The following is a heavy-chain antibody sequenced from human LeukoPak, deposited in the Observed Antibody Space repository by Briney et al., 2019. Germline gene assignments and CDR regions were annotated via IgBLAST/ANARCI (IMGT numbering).Heavy chain of an antibody. J-gene: IGHJ5*02. CDR3: ARPRGYSGYEWFNWFDP. CDR1: GGSFSGYY. V-gene: IGHV4-34*01. Sequence: SETLSLTCAVYGGSFSGYYWSWIRQPPGKGPEWIGEINHSGSTNYNPSLKSRVTISVDTSKYQFSLKLSSVTAADTAVYYCARPRGYSGYEWFNWFDPWGQGTLVTVSS. CDR2: INHSGST. D-gene: IGHD5-12*01.